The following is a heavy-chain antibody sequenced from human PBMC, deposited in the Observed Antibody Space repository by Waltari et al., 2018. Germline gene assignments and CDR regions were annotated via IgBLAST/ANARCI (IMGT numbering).Heavy chain of an antibody. D-gene: IGHD6-19*01. V-gene: IGHV3-NL1*01. Sequence: QVQLVESGGGVVQPGTSLRLSCAASGFTFSSYSMHWVRQAPGKGLEWVSVFYSAGSTNYADSVKGRFTISRDNSKNTLSLQMNSLRTEDTAVYYCARENSVAGARAFDYLGQGLLVTVSS. CDR3: ARENSVAGARAFDY. CDR2: FYSAGST. J-gene: IGHJ4*02. CDR1: GFTFSSYS.